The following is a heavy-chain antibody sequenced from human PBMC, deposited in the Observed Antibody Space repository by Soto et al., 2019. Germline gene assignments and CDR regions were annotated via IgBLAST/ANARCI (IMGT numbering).Heavy chain of an antibody. CDR3: ARDSTMVRGVNYYYYYGMDV. CDR1: GYTFTSYY. J-gene: IGHJ6*02. V-gene: IGHV1-2*04. CDR2: INPSGGST. Sequence: EASVKVSCKASGYTFTSYYMHWVRQAPGQGLEWMGIINPSGGSTNYAQKFQGWVTMTRDTSISTAYMELSRLRSDDTAVYYCARDSTMVRGVNYYYYYGMDVWGQGTTVTVSS. D-gene: IGHD3-10*01.